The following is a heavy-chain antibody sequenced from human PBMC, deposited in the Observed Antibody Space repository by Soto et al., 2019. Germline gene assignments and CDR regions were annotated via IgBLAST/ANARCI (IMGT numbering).Heavy chain of an antibody. V-gene: IGHV3-23*01. D-gene: IGHD5-12*01. CDR2: ISGSGGST. CDR3: ARGLGYSGYYFDY. Sequence: GGSLRLSCAASGFTFSSYAMSWVRQAPGKGLEWVSAISGSGGSTYYADSVKGRFTISRDNSKNTLYLQMNSLRAEDTAVYYCARGLGYSGYYFDYWGQGSLVTVSS. CDR1: GFTFSSYA. J-gene: IGHJ4*02.